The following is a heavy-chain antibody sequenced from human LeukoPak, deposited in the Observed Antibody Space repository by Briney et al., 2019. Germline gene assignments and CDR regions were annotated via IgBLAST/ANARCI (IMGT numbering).Heavy chain of an antibody. V-gene: IGHV3-30*18. J-gene: IGHJ4*02. CDR2: ISHDGSIT. Sequence: PGTSLRLSCAASGFTFSSYGMHWVRQAPGKGLEWVAVISHDGSITYYVDSVKDRSTISRDNSKNTLYLQMHSLRAEDTAVYYCAKLARPYCSGDCLQIDYWGQGTLVPVSS. D-gene: IGHD2-21*02. CDR1: GFTFSSYG. CDR3: AKLARPYCSGDCLQIDY.